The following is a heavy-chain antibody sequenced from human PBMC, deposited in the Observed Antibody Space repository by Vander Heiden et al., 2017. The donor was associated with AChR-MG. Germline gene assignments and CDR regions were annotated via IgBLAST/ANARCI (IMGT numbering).Heavy chain of an antibody. CDR3: ARGTAVVLAPGAFDI. J-gene: IGHJ3*02. CDR2: IYYSGST. CDR1: GGSISSGGYY. D-gene: IGHD2-15*01. V-gene: IGHV4-31*03. Sequence: QVQLQESGPGLVKPSQTLSLTCTVPGGSISSGGYYWSWIRQHPGKGLEWIGYIYYSGSTYYNPSLKSRVTISVDTSKNQFSLKLSSVTAADTAVYYCARGTAVVLAPGAFDIWGQGTMVTVSS.